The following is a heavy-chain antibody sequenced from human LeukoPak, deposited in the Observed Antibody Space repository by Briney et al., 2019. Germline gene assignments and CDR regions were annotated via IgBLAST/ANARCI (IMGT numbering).Heavy chain of an antibody. J-gene: IGHJ3*02. CDR1: GYTFTSYY. CDR3: ARGTYYYDSSGSFDI. CDR2: INPSGGST. Sequence: ASVKVSCKTSGYTFTSYYMHWVRQAPGQGLEWMGIINPSGGSTSHAQKFQGRVTITRNTSISTAYMELSSLRSEDTAVYYCARGTYYYDSSGSFDIWGQGTMVTVSS. V-gene: IGHV1-46*01. D-gene: IGHD3-22*01.